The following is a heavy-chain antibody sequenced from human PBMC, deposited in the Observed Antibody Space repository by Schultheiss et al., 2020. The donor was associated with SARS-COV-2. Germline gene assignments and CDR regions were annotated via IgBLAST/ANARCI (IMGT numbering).Heavy chain of an antibody. D-gene: IGHD3-16*02. CDR1: GFTFGDYA. CDR2: IRSKAYGGTT. J-gene: IGHJ4*02. CDR3: AKGGQYDYIWGSYRFDY. V-gene: IGHV3-49*04. Sequence: GGSLRLSCTASGFTFGDYAMSWVRQAPGKGLEWVGFIRSKAYGGTTEYAASVKGRFTISRDDSKSIAYLQMNSLKTEDTAVYYCAKGGQYDYIWGSYRFDYWGQGTLVTVSS.